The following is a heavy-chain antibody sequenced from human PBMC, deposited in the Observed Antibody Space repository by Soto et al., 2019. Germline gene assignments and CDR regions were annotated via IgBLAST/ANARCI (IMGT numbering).Heavy chain of an antibody. CDR3: ARDHCSSTSCYGAQNYYYYYMDV. Sequence: GGSLRLSCAASGFTFSSYSMNWVRQAPGKGLEWVSYISSSSSTIYYADSVKGRFIISRDNAKNSLYLQMNSLRAEDTAVYYCARDHCSSTSCYGAQNYYYYYMDVWGKGTTVTVSS. V-gene: IGHV3-48*01. D-gene: IGHD2-2*01. J-gene: IGHJ6*03. CDR2: ISSSSSTI. CDR1: GFTFSSYS.